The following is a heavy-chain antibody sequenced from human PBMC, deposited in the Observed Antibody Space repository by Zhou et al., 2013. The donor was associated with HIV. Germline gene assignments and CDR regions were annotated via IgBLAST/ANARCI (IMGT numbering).Heavy chain of an antibody. CDR3: VRYGDYSPFDW. CDR2: IHPNNGAT. V-gene: IGHV1-2*02. CDR1: GYTFTSYF. D-gene: IGHD2-21*02. J-gene: IGHJ4*02. Sequence: QVQLVQSGAEVKNPGASVKLSCKASGYTFTSYFIHWVRQAPGQGLEWLGWIHPNNGATKSAQKFLGRVTMTRDASINTAYLALSGLVSNDTAVYYCVRYGDYSPFDWWGQGTLVTVSS.